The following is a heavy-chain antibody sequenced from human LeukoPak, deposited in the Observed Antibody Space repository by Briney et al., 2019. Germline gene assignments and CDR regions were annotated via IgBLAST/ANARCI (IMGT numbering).Heavy chain of an antibody. CDR1: KFSFSDYA. V-gene: IGHV3-30-3*01. Sequence: PGRSLRLSCAASKFSFSDYAMHWVRQAPGKGLEWVAIISFDGSNKNYADSVKGRFTISRDNSRSTLYLQMNSLTAEDTAVYFCARDLKWLQTFDHWGQGSLVSVSS. CDR3: ARDLKWLQTFDH. J-gene: IGHJ4*02. D-gene: IGHD5-24*01. CDR2: ISFDGSNK.